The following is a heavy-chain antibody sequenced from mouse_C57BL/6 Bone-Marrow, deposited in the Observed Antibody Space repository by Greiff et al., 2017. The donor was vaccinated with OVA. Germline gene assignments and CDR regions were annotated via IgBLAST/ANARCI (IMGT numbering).Heavy chain of an antibody. J-gene: IGHJ2*01. V-gene: IGHV1-52*01. D-gene: IGHD1-1*01. Sequence: QVQLQQPGAELVRPGSSVKLSCKASGYTFTSYWMHWVKQRPIQGLEWIGNIDPSDSETHYNQKFKDKATLTVDKSSSTAYMQLSSLTSEDSAVYYCARGGDYGPYLDYWGQGTTLTVSS. CDR1: GYTFTSYW. CDR3: ARGGDYGPYLDY. CDR2: IDPSDSET.